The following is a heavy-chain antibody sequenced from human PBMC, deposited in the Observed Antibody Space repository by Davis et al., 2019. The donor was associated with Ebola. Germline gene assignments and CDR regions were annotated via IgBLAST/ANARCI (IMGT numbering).Heavy chain of an antibody. Sequence: GESLKISCVTSGFVFGNFAMTWVRQAPGKGLEWVSAISDSGGSTYYADSVKGRFTISRDNSKNTLYLQMNSLRAEDTAVYYCAKGGQYQVGHFDYWGQGTLVSVSS. J-gene: IGHJ4*02. CDR1: GFVFGNFA. CDR2: ISDSGGST. V-gene: IGHV3-23*01. D-gene: IGHD2-2*01. CDR3: AKGGQYQVGHFDY.